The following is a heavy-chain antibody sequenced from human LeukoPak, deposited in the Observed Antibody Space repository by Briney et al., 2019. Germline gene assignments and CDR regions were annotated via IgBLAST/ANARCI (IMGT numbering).Heavy chain of an antibody. CDR2: IYYSGST. J-gene: IGHJ6*03. V-gene: IGHV4-59*12. D-gene: IGHD5-12*01. CDR3: ARGVYGGYYYYYYYYMDV. CDR1: GGSISSYY. Sequence: SETLSLTCTVSGGSISSYYWSWIRQPPGKGLEWIGYIYYSGSTNYNPSLKSRVTISVDTSKNQFSLKLSSVTAADTAVYYCARGVYGGYYYYYYYYMDVWGKGTTVTISS.